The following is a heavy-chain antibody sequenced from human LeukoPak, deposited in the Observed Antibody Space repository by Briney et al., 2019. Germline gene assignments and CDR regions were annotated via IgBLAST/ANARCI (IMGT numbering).Heavy chain of an antibody. Sequence: ASVKVSRKASGYTFTSYGISWVRQAPGQGLEWMGWISAYNGNTNYAQKLQGRVTMTTDTSTSTAYMELRSLRSDDTAVYYCARDRSGYDYVTYFDYWSQGTLVTVSS. J-gene: IGHJ4*02. CDR2: ISAYNGNT. CDR1: GYTFTSYG. V-gene: IGHV1-18*04. CDR3: ARDRSGYDYVTYFDY. D-gene: IGHD5-12*01.